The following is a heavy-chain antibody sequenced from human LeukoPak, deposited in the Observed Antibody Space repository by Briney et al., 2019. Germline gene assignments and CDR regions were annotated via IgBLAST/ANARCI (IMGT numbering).Heavy chain of an antibody. D-gene: IGHD2-2*01. CDR1: GGSVSRYY. V-gene: IGHV4-4*07. J-gene: IGHJ4*02. CDR2: IYTTGNT. Sequence: SETLSLTCTVSGGSVSRYYWSWIRQPAGKGLEWIGLIYTTGNTNFNPSLESRVTMSVDTSKNQFSLRLSSVTAADTAVYYCARSPDIVVVPAANYFDYWGQGTLVTVSS. CDR3: ARSPDIVVVPAANYFDY.